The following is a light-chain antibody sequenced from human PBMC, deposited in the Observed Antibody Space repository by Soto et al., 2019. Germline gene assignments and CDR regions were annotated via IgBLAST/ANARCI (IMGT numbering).Light chain of an antibody. CDR1: QRINNN. CDR2: RAS. Sequence: EMVLTQSPGTLSLSPGERATLSCRARQRINNNLAWYQQKPGQTPRLLVSRASGRAAGIPDKFSGSGSGTDFTLTISRLEPEDFAVYYCQQYGGSPWTFGQGTRVDIK. J-gene: IGKJ1*01. CDR3: QQYGGSPWT. V-gene: IGKV3-20*01.